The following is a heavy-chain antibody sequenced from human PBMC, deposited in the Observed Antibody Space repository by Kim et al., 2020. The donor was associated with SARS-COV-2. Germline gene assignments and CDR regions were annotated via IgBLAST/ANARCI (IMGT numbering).Heavy chain of an antibody. D-gene: IGHD6-13*01. CDR3: ARSIAAAGTYHHNMDV. CDR1: GFTLSDYY. CDR2: TRNKANSYTT. V-gene: IGHV3-72*01. J-gene: IGHJ6*03. Sequence: GGSLRLSCAASGFTLSDYYMDWVRQGPGKGLEWVGRTRNKANSYTTEYAASVKGRFSISRDDSKNSLFLQMNSLKTEDTAVYYCARSIAAAGTYHHNMDV.